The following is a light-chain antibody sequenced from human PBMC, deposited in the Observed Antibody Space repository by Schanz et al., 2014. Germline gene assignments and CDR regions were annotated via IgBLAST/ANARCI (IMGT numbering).Light chain of an antibody. J-gene: IGKJ1*01. CDR2: GAS. Sequence: EVVLTQSPATLSVSPGERATLSCRASQSVSISLAWYQQKPGQAPRLLINGASSRATGIPDRFSGSGSGTDFTLTISRLEPEDFAVYYCQQYGSSPRTFGQGTKVEIK. V-gene: IGKV3-20*01. CDR3: QQYGSSPRT. CDR1: QSVSIS.